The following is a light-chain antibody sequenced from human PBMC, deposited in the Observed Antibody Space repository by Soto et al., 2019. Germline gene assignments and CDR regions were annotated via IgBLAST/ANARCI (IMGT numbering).Light chain of an antibody. CDR1: SSDIGTYNY. V-gene: IGLV2-14*01. J-gene: IGLJ1*01. Sequence: QSALTQPASVSGSPGQSITVSCTGTSSDIGTYNYVSWYQQHPGKAPKVIIYEVNNRPSGVSNRFSGSKSGNTASLTISGLQAEDEADYYCASFTTSSTRVFGTGTKLT. CDR2: EVN. CDR3: ASFTTSSTRV.